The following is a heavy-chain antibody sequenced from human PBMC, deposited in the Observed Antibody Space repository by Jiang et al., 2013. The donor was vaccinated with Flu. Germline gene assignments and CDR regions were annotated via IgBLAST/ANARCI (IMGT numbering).Heavy chain of an antibody. CDR3: VRGLVASS. D-gene: IGHD5-12*01. Sequence: GAEVKKPGESLTISCKASGYSFTNYWIGWVRQMPGKGLEWMGVINPGDSDPRYSPSFQGQVTISADKSAGTAYLQWSNLRASDSAMYYCVRGLVASSWGQGTRVIVSS. CDR1: GYSFTNYW. CDR2: INPGDSDP. V-gene: IGHV5-51*01. J-gene: IGHJ4*02.